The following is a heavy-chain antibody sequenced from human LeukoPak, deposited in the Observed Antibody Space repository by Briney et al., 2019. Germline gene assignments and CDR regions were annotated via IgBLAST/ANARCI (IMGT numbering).Heavy chain of an antibody. CDR3: ARMEAARRSYFDY. Sequence: SETLSLTCTVSGGSISSYYWSWIRQPLGKGLEWIGYIYYSGSTNYNPSLKSRVTISVDTSKNQFSLKLSSVTAADTAVYYCARMEAARRSYFDYWGQGTLVTVSS. CDR2: IYYSGST. V-gene: IGHV4-59*01. D-gene: IGHD6-6*01. J-gene: IGHJ4*02. CDR1: GGSISSYY.